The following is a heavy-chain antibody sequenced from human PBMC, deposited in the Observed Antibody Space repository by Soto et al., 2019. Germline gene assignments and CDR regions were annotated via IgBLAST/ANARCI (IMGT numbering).Heavy chain of an antibody. V-gene: IGHV4-34*01. CDR3: ASYYGSGSYYNWFGP. CDR1: GGSFSGYY. J-gene: IGHJ5*02. CDR2: INHSGST. D-gene: IGHD3-10*01. Sequence: PSETLSLTCAVYGGSFSGYYWSWIRQPPGKGLEWIGEINHSGSTNYNPSLKSRVTISVDTSKNQFSLKLSSVTAADTAVYYCASYYGSGSYYNWFGPWGQGTLVTVSS.